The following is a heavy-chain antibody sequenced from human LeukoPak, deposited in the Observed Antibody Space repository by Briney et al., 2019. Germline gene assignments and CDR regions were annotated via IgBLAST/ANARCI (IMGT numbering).Heavy chain of an antibody. CDR1: GFIFSNYG. Sequence: PGGSLRLSCAASGFIFSNYGMSWVRQAPGKGLEWVSSISSSSSYIYYADSVKGRFTISRDNAKNSLYLQMNSLRAEDTAVYYCARGKWLAPRSNAFDIWGQGTMVTVSS. CDR2: ISSSSSYI. J-gene: IGHJ3*02. D-gene: IGHD2-8*01. V-gene: IGHV3-21*01. CDR3: ARGKWLAPRSNAFDI.